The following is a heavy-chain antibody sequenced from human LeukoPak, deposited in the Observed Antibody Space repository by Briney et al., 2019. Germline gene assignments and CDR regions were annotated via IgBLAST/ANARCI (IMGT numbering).Heavy chain of an antibody. CDR2: IQYDGGNK. J-gene: IGHJ4*02. Sequence: SGGSLRLSCAASGFTFSSYGMHWVRQAPGKGLEWVAFIQYDGGNKYYADSVKGRFTISRDNSKNTLYLQMNSLRAEDTAVYYCAKDKGAAAGMIDYWGQGTLVTVSS. CDR1: GFTFSSYG. CDR3: AKDKGAAAGMIDY. D-gene: IGHD6-13*01. V-gene: IGHV3-30*02.